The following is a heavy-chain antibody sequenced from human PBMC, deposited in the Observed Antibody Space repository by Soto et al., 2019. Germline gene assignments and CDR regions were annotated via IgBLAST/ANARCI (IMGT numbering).Heavy chain of an antibody. D-gene: IGHD5-12*01. CDR1: GFTFSSYA. Sequence: GRSLRLSCAASGFTFSSYAMHWVRQAPGKGLEWVAVISYDGSNKYYADSVKGRFTISRDNSKNTLYLQMNSLRAEDTAVYYCARDLEKRGGYDWEYGMDVWGQGTTVTVSS. J-gene: IGHJ6*02. V-gene: IGHV3-30-3*01. CDR2: ISYDGSNK. CDR3: ARDLEKRGGYDWEYGMDV.